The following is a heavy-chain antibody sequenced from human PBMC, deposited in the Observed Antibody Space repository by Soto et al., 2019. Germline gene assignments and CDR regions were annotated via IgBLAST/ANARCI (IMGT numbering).Heavy chain of an antibody. J-gene: IGHJ6*02. Sequence: VASVKVSCKASGYTFTSYYMHWVRQAPGQGLEWMGIINPSGGSTSYAQKFQGRVTMTRDTSTSTVYMELSSLRSEDTAVYYCARDPLQPQGSPGDQSKDYYYGMDVWGQGTTVTVSS. D-gene: IGHD7-27*01. CDR3: ARDPLQPQGSPGDQSKDYYYGMDV. CDR1: GYTFTSYY. V-gene: IGHV1-46*01. CDR2: INPSGGST.